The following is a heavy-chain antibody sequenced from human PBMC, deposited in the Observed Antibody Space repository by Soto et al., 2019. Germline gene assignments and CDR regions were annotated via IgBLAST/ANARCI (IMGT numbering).Heavy chain of an antibody. D-gene: IGHD1-7*01. J-gene: IGHJ4*02. CDR3: AKERAGTTGYFDY. CDR2: ISWNSGSI. Sequence: EVQLVESGGGLVQPGRSLRLSCAASGFTFDDYAMHWVRQAPGKGLEWVSGISWNSGSIGYADSVKGRFTISRDNAKNSLYLQMTSLSAEDTALYYCAKERAGTTGYFDYWGQGTLVTVSS. V-gene: IGHV3-9*01. CDR1: GFTFDDYA.